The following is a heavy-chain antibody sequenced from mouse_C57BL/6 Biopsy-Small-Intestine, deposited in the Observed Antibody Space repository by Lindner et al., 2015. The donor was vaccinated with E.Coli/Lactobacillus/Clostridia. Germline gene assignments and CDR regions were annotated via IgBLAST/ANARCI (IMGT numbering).Heavy chain of an antibody. Sequence: VQLQESGAELVRPGASVTLSCKASGYKFTDYEMHWVKQTPVHGLEWIGAIDPEIGGTAYNQKFKGKAILTADKSSSTAYMELCSLTPEDSAVYYCTRLVLAWFAYWGQGTLVTVSA. CDR1: GYKFTDYE. CDR3: TRLVLAWFAY. J-gene: IGHJ3*01. CDR2: IDPEIGGT. V-gene: IGHV1-15*01.